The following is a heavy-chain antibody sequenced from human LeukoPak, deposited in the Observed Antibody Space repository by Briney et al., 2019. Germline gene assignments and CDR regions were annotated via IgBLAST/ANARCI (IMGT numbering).Heavy chain of an antibody. Sequence: SETLSLTCTVSGGSINNYYWSWIRQPPGKGLEWIGYIYYSGSTNYNPSLKSRVTISVDTSKNQFSLKLSSVTAADTAVYYCARHGRDYYGSGSYYNRDDAFDIWGQGTMVTVSS. J-gene: IGHJ3*02. CDR2: IYYSGST. D-gene: IGHD3-10*01. CDR1: GGSINNYY. V-gene: IGHV4-59*08. CDR3: ARHGRDYYGSGSYYNRDDAFDI.